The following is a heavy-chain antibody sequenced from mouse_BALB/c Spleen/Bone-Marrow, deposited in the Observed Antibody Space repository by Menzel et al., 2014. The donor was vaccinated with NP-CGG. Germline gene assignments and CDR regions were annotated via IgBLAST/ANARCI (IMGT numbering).Heavy chain of an antibody. V-gene: IGHV1-80*01. D-gene: IGHD1-1*01. CDR2: IYPGDSDT. J-gene: IGHJ2*01. Sequence: QVQLKESGAEMVRPGSSVKISCKASGYVFSTYWMNWVKQRPGQGLEWIGQIYPGDSDTNYNGKFKGTATLTADKSSSTAYMQLSSLTSEDSAVYFCARSGYGSSYDYWGQGTTLTVSS. CDR1: GYVFSTYW. CDR3: ARSGYGSSYDY.